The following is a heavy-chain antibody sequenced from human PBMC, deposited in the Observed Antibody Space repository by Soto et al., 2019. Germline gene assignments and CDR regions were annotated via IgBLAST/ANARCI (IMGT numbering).Heavy chain of an antibody. Sequence: GGSLRLSCAASGFTVSSNYMSWVRQAPGKGLEWVSVIYSGGSTYYADSVKGRFTISRDNSKNTLYLQMNSLRAEDTAVYYCATGVLLWFGEFRYWGQGTLVTVSS. V-gene: IGHV3-66*01. D-gene: IGHD3-10*01. J-gene: IGHJ4*02. CDR3: ATGVLLWFGEFRY. CDR2: IYSGGST. CDR1: GFTVSSNY.